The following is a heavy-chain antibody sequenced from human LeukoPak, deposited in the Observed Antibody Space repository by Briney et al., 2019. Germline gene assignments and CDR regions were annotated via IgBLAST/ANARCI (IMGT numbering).Heavy chain of an antibody. CDR3: AKLIDYGGNSVSY. V-gene: IGHV3-30*18. J-gene: IGHJ4*02. CDR2: ISYDGSNK. D-gene: IGHD4-23*01. CDR1: GFTFSSYG. Sequence: GGSLRLSCAASGFTFSSYGMHWVRQAPGKGLEWVAVISYDGSNKYYADSVKGRFTISRDNFKNTLYLQMNSLRAEDTAVYYCAKLIDYGGNSVSYWGQGTLVTVSS.